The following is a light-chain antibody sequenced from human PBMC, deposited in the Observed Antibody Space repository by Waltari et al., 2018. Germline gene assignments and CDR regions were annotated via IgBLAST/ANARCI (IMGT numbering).Light chain of an antibody. Sequence: QSALTQPASVSGSPGQSITISCTGTSSDVGGYNYVSWYQQHPGKAPKLMIYDVSTRPSGVSNRFSGSKSGNTASLTISGLQAEDEADYYCCSYAGSSLVFGGGTKLTVL. V-gene: IGLV2-23*02. CDR1: SSDVGGYNY. CDR3: CSYAGSSLV. J-gene: IGLJ2*01. CDR2: DVS.